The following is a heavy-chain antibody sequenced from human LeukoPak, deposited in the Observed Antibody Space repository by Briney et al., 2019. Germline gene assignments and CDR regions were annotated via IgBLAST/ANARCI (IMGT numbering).Heavy chain of an antibody. V-gene: IGHV7-4-1*02. D-gene: IGHD3-10*01. CDR2: INTNTGNP. CDR1: GYTFTSYA. Sequence: ASVKVSCKASGYTFTSYAMNWVRQAPGQGLEWMGWINTNTGNPTYAQGFTGRFVFSLDTSVSTAYLQISSLKVEDTAVYYCARVDGSGSYYNGRPWFDPWGQGTLVTVSS. J-gene: IGHJ5*02. CDR3: ARVDGSGSYYNGRPWFDP.